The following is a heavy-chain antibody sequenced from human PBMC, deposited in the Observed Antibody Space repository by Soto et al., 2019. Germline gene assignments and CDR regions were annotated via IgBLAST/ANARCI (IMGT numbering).Heavy chain of an antibody. D-gene: IGHD3-3*01. V-gene: IGHV1-18*01. CDR2: ISAYNGNT. CDR1: GYTFTSYV. J-gene: IGHJ6*02. CDR3: ARVNDFWSGYYQELYYYCMDV. Sequence: ASVKVSCKASGYTFTSYVISWVRQAPGQGLEWMGWISAYNGNTNYAQKLQGRVTMTTDTSTGTAYMELRSLRSDDTAVYYCARVNDFWSGYYQELYYYCMDVWGQGTTVTVSS.